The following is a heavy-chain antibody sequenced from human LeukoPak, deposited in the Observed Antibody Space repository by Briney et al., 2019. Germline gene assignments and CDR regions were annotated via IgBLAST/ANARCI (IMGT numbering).Heavy chain of an antibody. CDR3: AKGTIVLMVYANGFDY. Sequence: GGSLRLSCAASGFTFSSYAMSWVRQAPGKGLEWVSAISGSGGSTYYADSVKGRFTIPRDNSKNTLYLQMNSLRAEDTAVYYCAKGTIVLMVYANGFDYWGQGTLVTVSS. CDR2: ISGSGGST. J-gene: IGHJ4*02. D-gene: IGHD2-8*01. CDR1: GFTFSSYA. V-gene: IGHV3-23*01.